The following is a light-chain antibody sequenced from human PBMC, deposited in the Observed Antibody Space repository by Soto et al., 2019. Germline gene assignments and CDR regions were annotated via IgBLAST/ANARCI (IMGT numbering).Light chain of an antibody. V-gene: IGKV4-1*01. J-gene: IGKJ2*01. Sequence: DIVMTQSPDSLAVSLGERATINCKSSQSVLDISNNKNYLAWYQQKPRQPPKLLIYWASARESGVPDRFSGSGSGTDFTLTISSLQAEDVAVYYCQQYYRTPPTFGQGTKLDIK. CDR3: QQYYRTPPT. CDR1: QSVLDISNNKNY. CDR2: WAS.